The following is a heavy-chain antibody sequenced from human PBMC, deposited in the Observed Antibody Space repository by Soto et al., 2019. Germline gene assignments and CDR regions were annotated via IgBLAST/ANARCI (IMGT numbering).Heavy chain of an antibody. Sequence: QVQLQESGPGLVKPSQTLSLTCTVSGGSISSGGYYWSWIRQHPGKGLEWIGYIYYSGSTYYNPSLKSRVTISVDTSKNQFSLKLSSLTAADTAVYYCARFVVIRGRQGQRGGSWFDPWGQGTLVTVSS. CDR1: GGSISSGGYY. CDR3: ARFVVIRGRQGQRGGSWFDP. V-gene: IGHV4-31*03. J-gene: IGHJ5*02. CDR2: IYYSGST. D-gene: IGHD3-10*01.